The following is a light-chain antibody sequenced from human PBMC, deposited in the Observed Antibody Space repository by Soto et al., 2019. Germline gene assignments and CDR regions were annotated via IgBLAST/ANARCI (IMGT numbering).Light chain of an antibody. CDR2: KAS. V-gene: IGKV1-5*03. Sequence: DIQMTQSPSTLSASVGDRVTITCRASQSISSWLAWYQQKPGKAPKLLIYKASSLESGVPSRFSGSGSGTEFTLTISRLQTDDFATYYCQQYNSYSLTFGQGTKVEIK. CDR3: QQYNSYSLT. J-gene: IGKJ1*01. CDR1: QSISSW.